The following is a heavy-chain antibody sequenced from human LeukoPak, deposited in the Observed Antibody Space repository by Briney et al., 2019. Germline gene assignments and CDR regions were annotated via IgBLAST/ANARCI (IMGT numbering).Heavy chain of an antibody. CDR3: ARADGYYYGMDV. D-gene: IGHD5-24*01. CDR1: GGSISSYY. Sequence: PSETLSLTCTVSGGSISSYYWSWIRQPPGKGLEWIGYIYYSGSTNYNPSLKSRVTISVDTSKNQFSLKLSSATAADTAVYYCARADGYYYGMDVWGQGTTVTVSS. V-gene: IGHV4-59*01. J-gene: IGHJ6*02. CDR2: IYYSGST.